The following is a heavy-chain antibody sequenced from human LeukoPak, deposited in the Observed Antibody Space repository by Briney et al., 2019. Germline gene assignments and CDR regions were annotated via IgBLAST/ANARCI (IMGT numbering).Heavy chain of an antibody. CDR1: AYTFSIYY. J-gene: IGHJ4*02. CDR2: INPSNGAT. CDR3: ARDRAWELLTFDF. D-gene: IGHD4-23*01. V-gene: IGHV1-46*01. Sequence: ASVKVSFKSSAYTFSIYYLHWVRQPPGQGLEWVGVINPSNGATSYARRFQGRLTMTRDTSTGTVHMELSSLTSEDTAVYYCARDRAWELLTFDFWGQGTLVTVSS.